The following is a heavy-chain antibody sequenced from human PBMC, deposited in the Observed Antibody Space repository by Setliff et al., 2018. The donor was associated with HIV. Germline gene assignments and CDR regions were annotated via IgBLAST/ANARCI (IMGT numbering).Heavy chain of an antibody. Sequence: PSETLSLTCAVYGGSFSGYYWSWIRQSPGKGLEWIGEIIYNGGTNYNPSLKSRVSISLDTSKNQFSLKLTSVTAADTAVYYCVTSSSWSSRLNFWGPGMLVTVS. CDR2: IIYNGGT. D-gene: IGHD2-2*01. CDR3: VTSSSWSSRLNF. CDR1: GGSFSGYY. V-gene: IGHV4-34*12. J-gene: IGHJ4*02.